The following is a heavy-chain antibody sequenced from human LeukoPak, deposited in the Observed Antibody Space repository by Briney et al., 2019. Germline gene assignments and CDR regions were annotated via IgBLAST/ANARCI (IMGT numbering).Heavy chain of an antibody. CDR3: ARWGLGKGDGFDI. CDR1: GFTFSGYW. D-gene: IGHD3-10*01. V-gene: IGHV3-74*01. Sequence: PGGSLRLSCAASGFTFSGYWMHWARQAPGKGLVWVSRINSDGSSTSYADSVKGRFTISRDNRKNTLYLQMNSLRAEDTAVYYCARWGLGKGDGFDIWGQGTMVIVSS. J-gene: IGHJ3*02. CDR2: INSDGSST.